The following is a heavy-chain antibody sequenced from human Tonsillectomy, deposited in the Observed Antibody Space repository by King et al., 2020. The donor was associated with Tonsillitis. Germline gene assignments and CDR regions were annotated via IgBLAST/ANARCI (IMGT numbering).Heavy chain of an antibody. CDR1: GFTFSSYW. J-gene: IGHJ4*02. Sequence: VQLVESGGGLVQPGGSLRLSCAASGFTFSSYWMSWVRQAPGKGLEWVANIKQDGSEKYYVDSVKGRFTISRNKAKTSLYLEMNTLRDEDTAVYYCVRDFQPYYDFWSGLYYYGSRSLLYDYWGQGTLVTVSS. V-gene: IGHV3-7*01. CDR2: IKQDGSEK. D-gene: IGHD3-3*01. CDR3: VRDFQPYYDFWSGLYYYGSRSLLYDY.